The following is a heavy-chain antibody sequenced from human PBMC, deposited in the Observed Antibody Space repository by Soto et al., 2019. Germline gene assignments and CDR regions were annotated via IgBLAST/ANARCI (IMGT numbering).Heavy chain of an antibody. J-gene: IGHJ6*02. V-gene: IGHV3-53*02. Sequence: EVQLVETGGGLLQPGGSLRLSCAASGFTVTANYIIWVRQPPGKGLEWVSTTVIGGGTNYADTVKGRFTVSRDNSKNTLYLQMNNLRVEDTAVYSCARRPPSAIQGWAFGMDVWGQGTTVFVSS. CDR1: GFTVTANY. CDR2: TVIGGGT. D-gene: IGHD2-2*01. CDR3: ARRPPSAIQGWAFGMDV.